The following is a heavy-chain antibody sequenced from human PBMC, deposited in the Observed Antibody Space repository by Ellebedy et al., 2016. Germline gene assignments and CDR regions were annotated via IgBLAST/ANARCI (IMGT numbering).Heavy chain of an antibody. J-gene: IGHJ4*02. CDR1: GFTFADYG. V-gene: IGHV3-20*03. D-gene: IGHD6-19*01. CDR3: ARAGRGGSGWYSY. Sequence: GGSLRLSXAASGFTFADYGMSWVRQAPGKGLEWVSGINWNGGSTGYADSVKGRFTISRDNAKNSLYLQMNSLRAEDTAVYYCARAGRGGSGWYSYWGQGTLVTVSS. CDR2: INWNGGST.